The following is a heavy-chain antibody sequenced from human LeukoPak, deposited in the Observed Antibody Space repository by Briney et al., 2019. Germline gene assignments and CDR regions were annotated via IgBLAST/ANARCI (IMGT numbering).Heavy chain of an antibody. J-gene: IGHJ3*02. CDR1: GGYISSSSYY. Sequence: SVTLALTCTVSGGYISSSSYYWGWIRQPPGKGLEWIGNIYYSGSTYYNSSLKSRVAISVDTSKNQFSLKLSSVTAADTAVYYCARFGSRGITIFGVVIDAFDIWGQGTMVTVSS. CDR3: ARFGSRGITIFGVVIDAFDI. V-gene: IGHV4-39*01. D-gene: IGHD3-3*01. CDR2: IYYSGST.